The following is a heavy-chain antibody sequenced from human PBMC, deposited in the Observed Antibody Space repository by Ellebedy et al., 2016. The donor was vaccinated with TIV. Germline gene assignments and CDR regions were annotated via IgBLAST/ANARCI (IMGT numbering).Heavy chain of an antibody. V-gene: IGHV1-8*01. J-gene: IGHJ4*02. CDR2: MNPNSGNT. D-gene: IGHD5-18*01. CDR1: GYTFTTYD. Sequence: AASVKVSCKASGYTFTTYDITWVRQATGQGLEWMGWMNPNSGNTGYAQKFQGRVTMTRNSSISTAYMELSSLRSEDTAVYYCARNGRGNSYGYDSYFDSWGLGTLVTVSS. CDR3: ARNGRGNSYGYDSYFDS.